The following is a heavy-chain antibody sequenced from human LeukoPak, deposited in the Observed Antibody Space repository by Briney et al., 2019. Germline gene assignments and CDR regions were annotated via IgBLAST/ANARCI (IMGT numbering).Heavy chain of an antibody. J-gene: IGHJ4*02. Sequence: PSETLSLTCGVYGASFSGYYWNWIRQPPGKGLEWLGEINHSGSTYYNPSLKSRVTISVDTSKNQFSLKRNSVTAADTAVYYCARVSGYSYGGKDYWGQGTLVTLYS. D-gene: IGHD5-18*01. V-gene: IGHV4-34*01. CDR2: INHSGST. CDR3: ARVSGYSYGGKDY. CDR1: GASFSGYY.